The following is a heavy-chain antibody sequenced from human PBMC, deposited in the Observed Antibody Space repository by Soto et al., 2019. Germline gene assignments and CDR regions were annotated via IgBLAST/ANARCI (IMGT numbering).Heavy chain of an antibody. D-gene: IGHD5-18*01. Sequence: HPGGSLRLSCAASGFIFSSYWMSWVRQAPGRGLEWVANMKQDGSEINYVDSVKGRFTISRDNSKNSLYLQMNSLRADDTAVYYCANTRPGHRIQPTYNYYYGMDVWGQGTTVTVSS. CDR3: ANTRPGHRIQPTYNYYYGMDV. V-gene: IGHV3-7*05. CDR1: GFIFSSYW. J-gene: IGHJ6*02. CDR2: MKQDGSEI.